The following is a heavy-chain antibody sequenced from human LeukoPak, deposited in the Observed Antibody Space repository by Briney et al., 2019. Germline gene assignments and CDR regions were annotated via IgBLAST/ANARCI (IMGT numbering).Heavy chain of an antibody. CDR1: GGTFSSYA. CDR3: ARDAALRAGAMDY. Sequence: GASLKVSCKASGGTFSSYAISWVRQAPGQGLEWMGGIIPIFGTANYAQKFQGRVTITTDESTSTAYMELSSLRSEDTAVYYCARDAALRAGAMDYWGQGTVVTVSS. CDR2: IIPIFGTA. J-gene: IGHJ4*02. V-gene: IGHV1-69*05. D-gene: IGHD1-26*01.